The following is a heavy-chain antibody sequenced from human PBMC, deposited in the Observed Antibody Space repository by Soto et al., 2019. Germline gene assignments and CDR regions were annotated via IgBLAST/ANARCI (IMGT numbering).Heavy chain of an antibody. D-gene: IGHD6-13*01. J-gene: IGHJ4*02. CDR3: ARDRIAAAGLDY. CDR2: IYYSGST. CDR1: GGSISSYY. V-gene: IGHV4-59*01. Sequence: LSLTCTVSGGSISSYYWSWIRQPPGKGLEWIGYIYYSGSTNYNPSLKSRVTISVDTSKNQFSLKLSSVTAADTAVYYCARDRIAAAGLDYWGQGTLVTVSS.